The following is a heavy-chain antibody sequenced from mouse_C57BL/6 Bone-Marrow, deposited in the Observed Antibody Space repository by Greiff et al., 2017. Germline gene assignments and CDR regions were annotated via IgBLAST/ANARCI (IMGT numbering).Heavy chain of an antibody. Sequence: QVQLQQPGAELVRPGTSVKLSCKASGYTFTSYWMHWVKQRPGQGLEWIGVIDPSDSYTNYNQKFKGKATLTVDTSSSTAYMQLSSLTSEDSAVYYCARFLFITTVVGYFDYWGQGTTLTVSS. CDR2: IDPSDSYT. J-gene: IGHJ2*01. V-gene: IGHV1-59*01. CDR3: ARFLFITTVVGYFDY. D-gene: IGHD1-1*01. CDR1: GYTFTSYW.